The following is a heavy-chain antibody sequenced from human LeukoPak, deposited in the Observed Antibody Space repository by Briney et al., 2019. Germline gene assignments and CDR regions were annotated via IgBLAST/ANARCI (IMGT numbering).Heavy chain of an antibody. CDR3: ARGVDWGSGTREGWFDY. J-gene: IGHJ4*02. D-gene: IGHD1-14*01. CDR2: ISYDGSNK. Sequence: GGSLRLSSAASGFTFSSYAMHGVRQAPGKGLDWVAVISYDGSNKYYADSVKGRFTISRDNSKNTLYLQVNGLRAEDTAVYYCARGVDWGSGTREGWFDYWGQGTLVTVSS. CDR1: GFTFSSYA. V-gene: IGHV3-30-3*01.